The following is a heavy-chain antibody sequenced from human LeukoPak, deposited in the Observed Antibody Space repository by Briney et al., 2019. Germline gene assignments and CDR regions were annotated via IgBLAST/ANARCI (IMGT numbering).Heavy chain of an antibody. CDR2: MSGSGGNT. Sequence: GGSLRLSCAASGFTFSNYAMSWVRQAPGKGLEWVSSMSGSGGNTYYADSVKGRFTISRDNSKNTLYLQMNNLRAEDTALYYCAKNQGQWLVPVDYWGQGTLVTVSS. CDR3: AKNQGQWLVPVDY. V-gene: IGHV3-23*01. CDR1: GFTFSNYA. D-gene: IGHD6-19*01. J-gene: IGHJ4*02.